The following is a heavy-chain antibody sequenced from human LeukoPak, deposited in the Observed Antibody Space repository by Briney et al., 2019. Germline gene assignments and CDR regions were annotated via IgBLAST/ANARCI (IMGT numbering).Heavy chain of an antibody. V-gene: IGHV4-61*01. D-gene: IGHD5-18*01. J-gene: IGHJ6*02. CDR1: GVSVTSIIYY. CDR2: IFDSGTT. Sequence: SETLSLTCSVSGVSVTSIIYYWSWIRQAPGKGLEWIGYIFDSGTTAYNPSLKSRVTMSLDTSKNQFSLRLESVTAADTAVYYCARGRGYSYGYHYYYYGMDVWGQGTTVTVSS. CDR3: ARGRGYSYGYHYYYYGMDV.